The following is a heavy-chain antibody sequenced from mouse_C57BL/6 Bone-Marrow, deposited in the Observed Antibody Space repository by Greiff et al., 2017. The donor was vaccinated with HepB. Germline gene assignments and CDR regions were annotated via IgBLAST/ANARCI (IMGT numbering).Heavy chain of an antibody. V-gene: IGHV1-72*01. CDR3: AREKGITTVVAPLAY. J-gene: IGHJ3*01. D-gene: IGHD1-1*01. Sequence: QVQLQQPGAELVKPGASVKLSCKASGYTFTSYWMHWVKQRPGRGLEWIGRIDPNSGGTKYNEKFKSKATLTVDNPSSTAYMQLSSLTSEDSAVYYCAREKGITTVVAPLAYWGQGTLVTVSA. CDR1: GYTFTSYW. CDR2: IDPNSGGT.